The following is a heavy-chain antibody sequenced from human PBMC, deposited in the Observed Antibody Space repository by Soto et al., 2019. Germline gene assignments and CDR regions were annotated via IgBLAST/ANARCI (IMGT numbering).Heavy chain of an antibody. V-gene: IGHV3-23*01. D-gene: IGHD5-18*01. CDR2: LPERGSSP. CDR3: AKMTSGSYGPNYGMDV. Sequence: EVQLLESGGGLVQPGGSRRLSCAASGFAFSNYAMSWVRLAPGTGLEWISALPERGSSPYYAASVKGRFTSSSDNTKNTLYLQRNSRRAEDTAVYYCAKMTSGSYGPNYGMDVWGQGTTVTVS. CDR1: GFAFSNYA. J-gene: IGHJ6*02.